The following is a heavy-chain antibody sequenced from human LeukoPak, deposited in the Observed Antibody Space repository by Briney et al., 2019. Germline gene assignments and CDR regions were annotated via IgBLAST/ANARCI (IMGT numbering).Heavy chain of an antibody. D-gene: IGHD3-10*01. J-gene: IGHJ4*02. CDR2: IHHSGST. CDR1: GYSISSGYY. Sequence: SETLSLTCTVSGYSISSGYYWGWIRQPPGKGLEWIGSIHHSGSTYYNPSLKSRVTISVDTSKNQFSLKLSSVTAADTAVYYCARGKLLWFGELYPYYFDYWGQGTLVTVSS. CDR3: ARGKLLWFGELYPYYFDY. V-gene: IGHV4-38-2*02.